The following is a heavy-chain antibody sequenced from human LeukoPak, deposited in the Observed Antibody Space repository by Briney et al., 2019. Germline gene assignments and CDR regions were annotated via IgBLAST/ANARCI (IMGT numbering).Heavy chain of an antibody. D-gene: IGHD3-16*01. V-gene: IGHV3-15*07. CDR2: IKSKTDGGTT. CDR1: GFTFSNAW. J-gene: IGHJ4*02. Sequence: PGGSLRLSCAASGFTFSNAWMNWVRQAPGKGLEWDGRIKSKTDGGTTDYAAPVKGRFTNSRDDSKATLFLQMNSLKMEDTAIYYCTTGIDYGGGYWGQGTLVSVSS. CDR3: TTGIDYGGGY.